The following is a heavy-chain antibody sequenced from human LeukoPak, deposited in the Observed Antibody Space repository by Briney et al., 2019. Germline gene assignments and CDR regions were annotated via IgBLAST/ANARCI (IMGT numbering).Heavy chain of an antibody. CDR2: IYYSGRT. V-gene: IGHV4-39*07. D-gene: IGHD2-2*02. CDR1: GGSISSYY. J-gene: IGHJ4*02. Sequence: SETLSLTCTVSGGSISSYYWGWIRQPPGKGLEWIGSIYYSGRTYYNPSLNSQVTISIDTSKNHFSLKLSSVTAADTAVYYCVRDIPTGRFDYWGQGTLVTVSS. CDR3: VRDIPTGRFDY.